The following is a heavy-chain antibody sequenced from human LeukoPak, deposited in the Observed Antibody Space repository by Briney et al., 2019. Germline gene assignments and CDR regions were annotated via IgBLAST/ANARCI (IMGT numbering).Heavy chain of an antibody. J-gene: IGHJ3*02. CDR1: GFTFSSYA. CDR2: IRGSGGST. CDR3: AKASGPDYYDSEDAFDI. D-gene: IGHD3-22*01. V-gene: IGHV3-23*01. Sequence: GGSLRLSCAASGFTFSSYAMSWVRQAPGKGLEWVSAIRGSGGSTYYADSVKDRFTISRDNSKNTLYLQMNSLRAEDTAVYYCAKASGPDYYDSEDAFDIWGQGTMATVSP.